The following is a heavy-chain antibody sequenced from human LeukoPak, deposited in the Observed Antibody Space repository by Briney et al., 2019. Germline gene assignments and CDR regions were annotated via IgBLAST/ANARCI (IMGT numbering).Heavy chain of an antibody. CDR2: TYYRSKLYN. CDR1: GDSVSSNSAA. V-gene: IGHV6-1*01. CDR3: ARSIGYFDY. J-gene: IGHJ4*02. Sequence: SQTLSLTCALSGDSVSSNSAAWNWIRQSPSRGLEWLVRTYYRSKLYNHYALSVKNRITVNPDPSKNQFSLQLNPVTPEDTAVYYCARSIGYFDYWGQGTLVTVSS. D-gene: IGHD6-6*01.